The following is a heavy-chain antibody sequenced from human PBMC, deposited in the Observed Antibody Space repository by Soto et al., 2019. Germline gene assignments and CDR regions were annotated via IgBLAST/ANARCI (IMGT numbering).Heavy chain of an antibody. CDR3: ARFKKERFLEWYNYGYFDY. Sequence: SETLSLTCTVSGGSISSGDYYWSWIRQPPGKGLEWIGYIYYSGSTYYNPSLKSRVTISVDTSKNQFSLKLSSVTAADTAVYYCARFKKERFLEWYNYGYFDYWGQGTLVTVSS. J-gene: IGHJ4*02. CDR1: GGSISSGDYY. D-gene: IGHD3-3*01. V-gene: IGHV4-30-4*01. CDR2: IYYSGST.